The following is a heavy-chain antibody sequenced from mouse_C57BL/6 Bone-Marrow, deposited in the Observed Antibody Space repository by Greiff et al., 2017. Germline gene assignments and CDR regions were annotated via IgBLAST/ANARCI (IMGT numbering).Heavy chain of an antibody. D-gene: IGHD1-1*01. Sequence: VHVKQSGAELVRPGASVKLSCTASGFNFTDDYMHWVKQRPEQGLEWIGWIDPENGDTKYASKFQGKATITADTSSNTAYLQLSSLTSEDTAVYYCTPDSGYDYAMDYWGQGTSVTVSA. CDR3: TPDSGYDYAMDY. CDR2: IDPENGDT. J-gene: IGHJ4*01. V-gene: IGHV14-4*01. CDR1: GFNFTDDY.